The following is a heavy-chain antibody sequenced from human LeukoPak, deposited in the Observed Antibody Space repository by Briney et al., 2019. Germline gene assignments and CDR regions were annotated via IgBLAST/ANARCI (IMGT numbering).Heavy chain of an antibody. CDR3: ARTLRNGAFNIGFDY. CDR2: IYYSGST. J-gene: IGHJ4*02. D-gene: IGHD2-8*01. CDR1: GGSISNYY. V-gene: IGHV4-59*01. Sequence: PSETLSLTCTVSGGSISNYYWSWIRQPPGKGLEWIGYIYYSGSTNYNPSLKSRVTISVHTSKNQFSLKLSSVTAADTAVYYCARTLRNGAFNIGFDYWGQGTLVTVSS.